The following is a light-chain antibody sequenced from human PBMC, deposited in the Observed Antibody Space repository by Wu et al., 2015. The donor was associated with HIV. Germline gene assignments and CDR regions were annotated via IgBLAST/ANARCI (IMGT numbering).Light chain of an antibody. CDR2: SAS. Sequence: DIQMTQSPSSLSASVGDRVTITCRSSQDIYNYLAWYQQRPGKVPKVLIYSASTLPSGVPSRFSGSGSGTDFTLTINSLQPEDVATYYCQKYNSALWTFGQGTKVEIK. CDR3: QKYNSALWT. V-gene: IGKV1-27*01. CDR1: QDIYNY. J-gene: IGKJ1*01.